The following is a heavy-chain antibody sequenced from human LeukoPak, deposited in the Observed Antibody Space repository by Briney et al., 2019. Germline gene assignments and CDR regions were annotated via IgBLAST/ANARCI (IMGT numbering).Heavy chain of an antibody. Sequence: GGSLRLSCAASGFTFSSYGMHWVRQAPGKGLEWVAVIPYDGSNKYYADSVKGRFTISRDNSKNTLYLQMNSLRAEDTAVYYCAKENRGGTAMVTNYYYYYGMDVWGQGTTVTVSS. V-gene: IGHV3-30*18. D-gene: IGHD5-18*01. CDR3: AKENRGGTAMVTNYYYYYGMDV. J-gene: IGHJ6*02. CDR1: GFTFSSYG. CDR2: IPYDGSNK.